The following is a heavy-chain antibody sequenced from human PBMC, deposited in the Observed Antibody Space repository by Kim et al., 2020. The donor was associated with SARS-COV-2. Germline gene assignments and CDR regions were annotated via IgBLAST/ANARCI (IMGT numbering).Heavy chain of an antibody. J-gene: IGHJ3*02. CDR2: IYYSGST. Sequence: SETLSLTCTVSGGSISSGGYYWSWIRQHPGKGLEWIGYIYYSGSTYYNPSLKSRVTISVDTSKNQFSLKLSSVTAADTAVYYCAREGYCSGGSCYGQGAFDIWAKGQWSPSLQ. V-gene: IGHV4-31*03. CDR3: AREGYCSGGSCYGQGAFDI. CDR1: GGSISSGGYY. D-gene: IGHD2-15*01.